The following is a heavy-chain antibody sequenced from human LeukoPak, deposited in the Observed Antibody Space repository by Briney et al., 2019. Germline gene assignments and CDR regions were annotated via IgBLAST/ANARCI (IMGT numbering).Heavy chain of an antibody. V-gene: IGHV3-30*02. Sequence: PGGSLRLSCAASGFTFNTYAMHCVRQAPGKGLEWVAFIRYDGSNKYYADSVKGRFTISRDNSKNTLSLQMNSLRVDDTALYYCARDRGIETADWYLDLWGRGTLVTVSS. CDR3: ARDRGIETADWYLDL. J-gene: IGHJ2*01. D-gene: IGHD6-13*01. CDR1: GFTFNTYA. CDR2: IRYDGSNK.